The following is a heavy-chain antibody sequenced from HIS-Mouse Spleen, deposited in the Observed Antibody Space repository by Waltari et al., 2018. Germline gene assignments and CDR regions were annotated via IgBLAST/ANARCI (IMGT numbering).Heavy chain of an antibody. J-gene: IGHJ2*01. D-gene: IGHD6-13*01. CDR2: IYYSGST. Sequence: QLQLQESGQGLVKPSETLSLTCTVSGCSLSSSSYYWGWIRQPPGKGLEWIGSIYYSGSTYYNPSLKSRVTISVDTSKNQFSLKLSSVTAADTAVYYCAREIPYSSSWYDWYFDLWGRGTLVTVSS. CDR3: AREIPYSSSWYDWYFDL. V-gene: IGHV4-39*07. CDR1: GCSLSSSSYY.